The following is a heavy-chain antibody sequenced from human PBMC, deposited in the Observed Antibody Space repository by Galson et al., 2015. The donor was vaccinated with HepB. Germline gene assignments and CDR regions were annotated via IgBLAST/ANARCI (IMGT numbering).Heavy chain of an antibody. CDR2: TYYRSKWYN. J-gene: IGHJ3*02. CDR3: ARVHAYMVATGAIDI. D-gene: IGHD5-12*01. CDR1: GDSVSSNSAA. Sequence: CAISGDSVSSNSAAWNWIRQSPSRGLEWLGRTYYRSKWYNDYAVSVKSRITINPDTSKNQFSLQLNSVTPEDTAVYYCARVHAYMVATGAIDIWGQGTMVTVSS. V-gene: IGHV6-1*01.